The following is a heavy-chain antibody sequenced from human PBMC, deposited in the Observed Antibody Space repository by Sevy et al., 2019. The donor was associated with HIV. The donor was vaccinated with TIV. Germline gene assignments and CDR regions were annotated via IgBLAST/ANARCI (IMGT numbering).Heavy chain of an antibody. D-gene: IGHD6-13*01. CDR1: GFTFDDYA. V-gene: IGHV3-43D*03. CDR3: AKAYGMAAVGFFGH. J-gene: IGHJ4*02. Sequence: GGSLKFSCAASGFTFDDYAMHWVRKVRGKGLRGFSLISGDGSVIYYADSVKGRFSISRDNSKNSLYLQMNSLRPEDTALYYCAKAYGMAAVGFFGHWGQGTLVTVSS. CDR2: ISGDGSVI.